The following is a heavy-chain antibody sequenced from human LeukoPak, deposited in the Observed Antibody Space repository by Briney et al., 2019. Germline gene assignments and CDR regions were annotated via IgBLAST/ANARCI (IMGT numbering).Heavy chain of an antibody. CDR3: AKDSAFYYIDV. D-gene: IGHD3-10*01. Sequence: PGGSLRLSCAASGFTFNKCGMHWVRQAPGKGLEWVAFIRYNGNNQYYADSVKGRFTISRDNSKNTLYLQMNSLKGDDTAVYYCAKDSAFYYIDVWGKGTTVIISS. J-gene: IGHJ6*03. V-gene: IGHV3-30*02. CDR2: IRYNGNNQ. CDR1: GFTFNKCG.